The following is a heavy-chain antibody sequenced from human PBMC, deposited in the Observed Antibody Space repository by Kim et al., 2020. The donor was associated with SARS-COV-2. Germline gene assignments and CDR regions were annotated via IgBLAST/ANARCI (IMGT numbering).Heavy chain of an antibody. Sequence: SETLSLTCAVSGGSISSGGYSWSWIRQPPGKGLEWIGYIYHSGSTYYNPSLKSRVTISVDRSKNQFSLKLSSVTAADTAVYYCARDMHSSGWYLGMDVWGQGTTVTVSS. CDR2: IYHSGST. V-gene: IGHV4-30-2*01. CDR1: GGSISSGGYS. CDR3: ARDMHSSGWYLGMDV. D-gene: IGHD6-19*01. J-gene: IGHJ6*02.